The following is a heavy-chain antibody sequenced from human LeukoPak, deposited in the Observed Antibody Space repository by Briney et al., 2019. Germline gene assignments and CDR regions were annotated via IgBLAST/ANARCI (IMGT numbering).Heavy chain of an antibody. V-gene: IGHV4-39*01. CDR3: ARLVVTMVRGVILYYYYYYMDV. CDR1: GGSISSSSYY. Sequence: SETLSLTCTVSGGSISSSSYYWGWIRQPPGKGLEWIGSIYYSGSTYYNPSLKSRVTISVDTSKNQFSLKLSSVTAADTAVYYCARLVVTMVRGVILYYYYYYMDVWGKGTTVTISS. CDR2: IYYSGST. D-gene: IGHD3-10*01. J-gene: IGHJ6*03.